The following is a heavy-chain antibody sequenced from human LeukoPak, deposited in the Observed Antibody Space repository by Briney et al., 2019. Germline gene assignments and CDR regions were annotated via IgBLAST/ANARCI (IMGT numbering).Heavy chain of an antibody. J-gene: IGHJ5*02. CDR1: GYSISSGYY. CDR2: IYHSGST. CDR3: ARLIVVVPAAIVDP. Sequence: SETLSLTCAVSGYSISSGYYWGWIRQPPGKGLEWIGSIYHSGSTYYNPSLKSRVTISVDTSKNQFSLKLSSVTAADTAVYYCARLIVVVPAAIVDPWGQGTLVTVS. D-gene: IGHD2-2*02. V-gene: IGHV4-38-2*01.